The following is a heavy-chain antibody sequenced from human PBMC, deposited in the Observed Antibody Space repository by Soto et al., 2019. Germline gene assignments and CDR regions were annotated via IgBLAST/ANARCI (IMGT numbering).Heavy chain of an antibody. CDR1: GGSISSSSYY. D-gene: IGHD2-2*01. V-gene: IGHV4-39*01. Sequence: QLQLQESGPGLVKPSETLSLTCTVSGGSISSSSYYWGWIRQPPGKGLEWIGSIYYSGSTYYNPSLKSRVTISVDTSKNQFSLKLSSVTAADTAVYYCARPAYCSSNSCYLDIWGQGTMVTVSS. CDR2: IYYSGST. J-gene: IGHJ3*02. CDR3: ARPAYCSSNSCYLDI.